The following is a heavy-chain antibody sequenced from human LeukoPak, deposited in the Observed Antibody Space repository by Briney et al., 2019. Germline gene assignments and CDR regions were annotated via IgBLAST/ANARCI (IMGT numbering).Heavy chain of an antibody. CDR3: ARGEDIVVVPAATTYCYYGMDV. CDR2: IWYDGSNK. CDR1: GFTFSSYG. Sequence: GGSLRLSCAASGFTFSSYGMHWVRQAPGKGLEWVAVIWYDGSNKYYADSVKGRFTISRDNSKNTLYLQMNRLRAEDTAVYYCARGEDIVVVPAATTYCYYGMDVWGKGTTVTVSS. D-gene: IGHD2-2*01. J-gene: IGHJ6*04. V-gene: IGHV3-33*01.